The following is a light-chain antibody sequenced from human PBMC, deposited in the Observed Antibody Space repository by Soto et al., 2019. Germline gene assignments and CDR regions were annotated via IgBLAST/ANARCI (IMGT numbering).Light chain of an antibody. CDR2: DAS. CDR1: QRISSW. V-gene: IGKV1-5*01. Sequence: DLQISQSPSNLSASVGNRVTITCQASQRISSWLAWYQQKPGKAPKLLIYDASSLESGVPSRFSGSGSGAEFTLTISSLQPDDFATYYCQQYYSFRTFGQGTKVDIK. CDR3: QQYYSFRT. J-gene: IGKJ1*01.